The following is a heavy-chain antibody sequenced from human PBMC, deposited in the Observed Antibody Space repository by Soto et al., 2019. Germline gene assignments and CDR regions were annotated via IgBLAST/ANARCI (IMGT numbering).Heavy chain of an antibody. J-gene: IGHJ4*02. CDR1: GFTFRTYG. CDR3: ARVRVDGGELDL. V-gene: IGHV3-33*01. Sequence: VQLVESGGGVVQPGRSLRLSCAASGFTFRTYGMYWVRQAPGKGLEWVAVIWYDASNKYYADSVKGRFTISRDNSENTLYLQMNSLSAEDTAVYYCARVRVDGGELDLWGQGTLVTVSS. D-gene: IGHD1-26*01. CDR2: IWYDASNK.